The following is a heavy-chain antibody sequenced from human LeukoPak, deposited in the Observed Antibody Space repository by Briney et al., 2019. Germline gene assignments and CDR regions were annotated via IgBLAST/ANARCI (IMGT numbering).Heavy chain of an antibody. Sequence: PSETLSLTCAVYGGSFSGYYWSWIRQPPGKGLEWIGEINHSGSTNYNPSLKSRVTMSVDTSKNQFSLKLNSVTAADTAVYYCARDSTGSYYDWGQGTLVTVSS. CDR3: ARDSTGSYYD. D-gene: IGHD1-26*01. V-gene: IGHV4-34*01. CDR2: INHSGST. CDR1: GGSFSGYY. J-gene: IGHJ4*02.